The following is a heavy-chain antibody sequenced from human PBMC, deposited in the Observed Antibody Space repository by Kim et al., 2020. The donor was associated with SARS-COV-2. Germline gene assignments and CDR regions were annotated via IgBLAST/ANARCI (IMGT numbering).Heavy chain of an antibody. CDR2: IYYSGST. V-gene: IGHV4-61*01. CDR1: GGSVSSGSYY. J-gene: IGHJ3*02. CDR3: ARDPIDYYDSSGYYYFRSGRDDAFDI. D-gene: IGHD3-22*01. Sequence: SETLSLTCTVSGGSVSSGSYYWSWIRQPPGKGLEWIGYIYYSGSTNYNPSLKSRVTISVDTSKNQFSLKLSSVTAADTAVYYCARDPIDYYDSSGYYYFRSGRDDAFDICGQGTMVTVSS.